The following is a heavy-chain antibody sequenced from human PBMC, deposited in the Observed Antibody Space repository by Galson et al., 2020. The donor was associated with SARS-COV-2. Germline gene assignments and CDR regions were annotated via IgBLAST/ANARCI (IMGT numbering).Heavy chain of an antibody. J-gene: IGHJ4*02. V-gene: IGHV1-8*01. Sequence: ASVKVSCKASGYTFTSYDINWVRQATGQGLEWMGWMNPNSGNTGHAQKFQGRVTMTRNTSISTAYMELSSLRSEDTAVYYCASWYYYDPYPAAYWGQGTLVTVSS. CDR1: GYTFTSYD. CDR3: ASWYYYDPYPAAY. CDR2: MNPNSGNT. D-gene: IGHD3-22*01.